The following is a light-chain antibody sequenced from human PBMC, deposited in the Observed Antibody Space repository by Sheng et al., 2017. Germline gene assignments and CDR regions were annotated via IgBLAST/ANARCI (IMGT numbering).Light chain of an antibody. Sequence: EMVMTQSPGTLSVSSGDTATLSCRASKSVSSNLAWYQQKPGQAPRLLIYSTSIRATGIPARFSGSGSGTEFTLTISSLQSEDFAVYYCQQYNNWPPLTFGGGTKVEIK. CDR2: STS. V-gene: IGKV3-15*01. J-gene: IGKJ4*01. CDR1: KSVSSN. CDR3: QQYNNWPPLT.